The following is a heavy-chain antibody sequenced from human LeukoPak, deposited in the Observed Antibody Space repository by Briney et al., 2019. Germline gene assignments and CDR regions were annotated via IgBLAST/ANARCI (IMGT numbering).Heavy chain of an antibody. J-gene: IGHJ4*02. D-gene: IGHD4-23*01. Sequence: GGSLRLSCAASGFTFSSYWMNSVRQAPGKGLEWVSYISSSGITIYYADSVKGRFTISRDNAKNSLYLQMNSLRAEDTAVYYCAREATTVAYFDYWGQGTLVTVSS. V-gene: IGHV3-48*04. CDR2: ISSSGITI. CDR3: AREATTVAYFDY. CDR1: GFTFSSYW.